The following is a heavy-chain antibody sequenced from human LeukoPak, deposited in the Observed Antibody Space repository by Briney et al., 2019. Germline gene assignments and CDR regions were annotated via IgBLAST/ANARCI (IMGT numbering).Heavy chain of an antibody. Sequence: GESLKISCKGSGYSFSNYWIGWVRQMPGKGLEWMGIIYPGDSETRYSPSFQGQVTISADKSISTAYLQWSSLKASDTAMYYCARRRDLYSGSYYPFDYWGQGTLVTVSS. CDR3: ARRRDLYSGSYYPFDY. D-gene: IGHD1-26*01. CDR2: IYPGDSET. J-gene: IGHJ4*02. CDR1: GYSFSNYW. V-gene: IGHV5-51*01.